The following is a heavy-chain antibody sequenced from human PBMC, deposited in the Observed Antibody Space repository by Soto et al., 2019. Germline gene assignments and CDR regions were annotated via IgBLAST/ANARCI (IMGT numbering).Heavy chain of an antibody. Sequence: PSETLSLTCTVSGGSISSYYWSWIRQPPGKGLEWIGYIYDSGGTNYNPSLTSRVTTSVDTSKNQFSLKLSSVTAVDTAVYCCAREGVEMATGAASGRDVWGQGTTVTVFS. CDR3: AREGVEMATGAASGRDV. CDR1: GGSISSYY. V-gene: IGHV4-59*01. J-gene: IGHJ6*02. D-gene: IGHD5-12*01. CDR2: IYDSGGT.